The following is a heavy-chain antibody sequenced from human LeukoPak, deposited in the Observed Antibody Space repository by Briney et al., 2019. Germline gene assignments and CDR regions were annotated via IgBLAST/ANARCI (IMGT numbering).Heavy chain of an antibody. Sequence: SVKVSCKASGGTFSSYAISWVRQAPGQGLEWMGGIIPIFGTANYAQKFQGRVTITADESTSTAYMELSSLRSEDTAVYYCARPFYYGSGSYSAYFYHWGQGTLVTVSS. V-gene: IGHV1-69*13. CDR2: IIPIFGTA. J-gene: IGHJ1*01. CDR1: GGTFSSYA. CDR3: ARPFYYGSGSYSAYFYH. D-gene: IGHD3-10*01.